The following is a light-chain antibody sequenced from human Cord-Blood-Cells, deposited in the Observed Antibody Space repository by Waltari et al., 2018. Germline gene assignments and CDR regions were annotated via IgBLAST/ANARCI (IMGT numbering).Light chain of an antibody. J-gene: IGLJ3*02. V-gene: IGLV2-14*01. CDR3: SSYTSSSTWV. Sequence: QSALTQPASASGSPGQSITISCTGTSSDVGGYNYVSWYQQHPGKAPKLMIYDVSKRPSGVSDRFCGSKSGNTASLTISGLQAEDEADYYCSSYTSSSTWVFGGGTKLTVL. CDR2: DVS. CDR1: SSDVGGYNY.